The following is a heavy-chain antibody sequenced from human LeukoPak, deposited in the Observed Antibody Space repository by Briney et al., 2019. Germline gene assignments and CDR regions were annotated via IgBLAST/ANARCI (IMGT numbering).Heavy chain of an antibody. CDR3: ARHEGEEPYYFDY. Sequence: SEILSLTCTVSGGSISSGGYYWSWIRQHPGKGLEWIGYIYYSGSTYYNPSLKSRVTISVDTSKNQFSLKLSSVTAADTAVYYCARHEGEEPYYFDYWGQGTLVTVSS. CDR1: GGSISSGGYY. V-gene: IGHV4-31*03. J-gene: IGHJ4*02. CDR2: IYYSGST.